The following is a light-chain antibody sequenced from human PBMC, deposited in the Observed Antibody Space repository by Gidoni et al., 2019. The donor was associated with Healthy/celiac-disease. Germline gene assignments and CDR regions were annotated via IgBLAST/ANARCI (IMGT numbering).Light chain of an antibody. Sequence: IVMTQSPATLSVSPGERATLSCRARQSVSSNLAWYQQKPCQAPRLLIYGASTRATGIPARFSGSGSGTECTCTISSLQSEDFAVYYCQQYNNWPFLYTFGQGTKLEIK. CDR3: QQYNNWPFLYT. V-gene: IGKV3-15*01. J-gene: IGKJ2*01. CDR2: GAS. CDR1: QSVSSN.